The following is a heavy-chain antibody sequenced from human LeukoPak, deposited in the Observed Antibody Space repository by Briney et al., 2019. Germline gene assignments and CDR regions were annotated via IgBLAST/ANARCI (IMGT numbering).Heavy chain of an antibody. CDR3: ARQVPYDYAPDY. J-gene: IGHJ4*02. CDR2: ISSRSSTI. D-gene: IGHD3-16*01. Sequence: GGSLRLSCAASGFTFSSYSMNWVRQAPGKGLEYISYISSRSSTIYYADSVKGRFTISRDNAKNSLYLQMSSLRDGDTAVYYCARQVPYDYAPDYWGQGTLVTVSS. CDR1: GFTFSSYS. V-gene: IGHV3-48*02.